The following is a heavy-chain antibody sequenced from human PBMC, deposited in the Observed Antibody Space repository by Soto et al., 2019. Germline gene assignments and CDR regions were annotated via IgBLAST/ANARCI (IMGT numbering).Heavy chain of an antibody. CDR3: AKDSKSVSVSADRLYGMDV. V-gene: IGHV3-23*01. CDR1: LFTFRSYA. CDR2: LSDSGGHT. D-gene: IGHD2-2*01. J-gene: IGHJ6*02. Sequence: GPPPRLSCAGPLFTFRSYAMTWLGQAPGNGLHLVSSLSDSGGHTYYADSVKGRFTISRDNPKNTLYLQMNSLRAEDTVVYYCAKDSKSVSVSADRLYGMDVWVQGTTVTVSS.